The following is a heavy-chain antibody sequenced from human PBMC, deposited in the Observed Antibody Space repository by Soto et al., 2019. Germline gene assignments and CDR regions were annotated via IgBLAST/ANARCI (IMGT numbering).Heavy chain of an antibody. CDR1: GFTFSDYY. CDR2: ISSSGSTI. V-gene: IGHV3-11*01. J-gene: IGHJ6*03. CDR3: ARLQYSSSSQTYYYYYYYIDV. D-gene: IGHD6-6*01. Sequence: QVQLVESGGGLVKPGGSLRLSCAASGFTFSDYYMSWIRQAPGKGLEWVSYISSSGSTIYYADSVKGRFTISRDNAKKSHYLQMYSLRAEYKSVYYCARLQYSSSSQTYYYYYYYIDVWGKGTTVTVSS.